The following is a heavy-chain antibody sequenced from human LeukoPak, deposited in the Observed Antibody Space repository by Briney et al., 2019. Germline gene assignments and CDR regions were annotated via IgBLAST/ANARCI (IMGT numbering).Heavy chain of an antibody. V-gene: IGHV3-49*04. D-gene: IGHD3-16*01. CDR2: IRSKAYGGTT. Sequence: GRSPRLSCTASGFTFGDYAMSWVRQAPGKGLEWVGFIRSKAYGGTTEYAASVKGRFTISRDDSKSIAYLQMNSLKTEDTAVYYCTRAFVRSPDYWGQGTLVTVSS. CDR1: GFTFGDYA. CDR3: TRAFVRSPDY. J-gene: IGHJ4*02.